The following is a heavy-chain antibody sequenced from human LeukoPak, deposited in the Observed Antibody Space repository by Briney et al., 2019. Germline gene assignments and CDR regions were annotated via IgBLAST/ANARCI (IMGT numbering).Heavy chain of an antibody. CDR2: ISGSGGST. CDR1: GFTFSSYA. Sequence: GGSLRLSCAASGFTFSSYAMTWVRQAPGKGLEWVSGISGSGGSTYYADSVKGRFTISRDNSKNTLYLQMNSLRAEDTAVYYCAKERRGENVWGSYRDAFDVWGQGTMVTVSS. CDR3: AKERRGENVWGSYRDAFDV. D-gene: IGHD3-16*02. J-gene: IGHJ3*01. V-gene: IGHV3-23*01.